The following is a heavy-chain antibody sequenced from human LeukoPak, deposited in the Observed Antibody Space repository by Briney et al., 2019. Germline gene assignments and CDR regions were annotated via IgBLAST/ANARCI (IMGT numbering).Heavy chain of an antibody. CDR3: ARLGSSGLYYNDAFDI. Sequence: SETLSLTCAVSGDSISSSSWWSWVRQPPGKGLEWIGDFYHSGSTNYNPSLKSRVTISVDKSKSQFSLKLNSVTAADTALYYCARLGSSGLYYNDAFDIWGQGTMVTVSS. V-gene: IGHV4-4*02. CDR2: FYHSGST. D-gene: IGHD3-22*01. CDR1: GDSISSSSW. J-gene: IGHJ3*02.